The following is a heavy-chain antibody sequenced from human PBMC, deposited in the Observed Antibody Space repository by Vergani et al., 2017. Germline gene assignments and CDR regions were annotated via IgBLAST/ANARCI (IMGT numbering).Heavy chain of an antibody. CDR3: ARIPEGMITFGGVIADGI. D-gene: IGHD3-16*02. Sequence: QVQLVQSGAEVKKPGASVKVSCKASGYTFTGYYMHWVRQAPGQGLEWMGWINPNSGGTNYAQKFQGRVTKTRDTSISTAYMELSRLRSDDTAVYYCARIPEGMITFGGVIADGIWGQGTLVTVSS. J-gene: IGHJ4*02. CDR2: INPNSGGT. CDR1: GYTFTGYY. V-gene: IGHV1-2*02.